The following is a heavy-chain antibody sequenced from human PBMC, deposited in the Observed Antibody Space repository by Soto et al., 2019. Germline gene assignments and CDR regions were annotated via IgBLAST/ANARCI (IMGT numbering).Heavy chain of an antibody. Sequence: QVQLQESGPGLVKPSQTLSLTCTVSGGSISSGGYYWSWIRQHPGKGLEWIGYIYYSGSTYYNPSLQSRVTISVDTSKNQFSLKLSSVTAADTAVYYCARAPRFRPDNWFDPWGQGTLVTVSS. CDR3: ARAPRFRPDNWFDP. D-gene: IGHD3-3*01. CDR2: IYYSGST. CDR1: GGSISSGGYY. V-gene: IGHV4-31*03. J-gene: IGHJ5*02.